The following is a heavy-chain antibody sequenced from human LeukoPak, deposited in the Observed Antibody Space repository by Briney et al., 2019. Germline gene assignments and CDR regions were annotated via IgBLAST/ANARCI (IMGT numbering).Heavy chain of an antibody. Sequence: PSETLSLTCTVSGGSISSSSYYWGWIRQPPGKGLEWIVSIYYSGSTYYNPSLKSRVTISVDTSKNQFSLKLSSVTAADTAVYYXACPYYYDSSGYYPYGYWGQGTLVTVSS. D-gene: IGHD3-22*01. J-gene: IGHJ4*02. V-gene: IGHV4-39*01. CDR3: ACPYYYDSSGYYPYGY. CDR2: IYYSGST. CDR1: GGSISSSSYY.